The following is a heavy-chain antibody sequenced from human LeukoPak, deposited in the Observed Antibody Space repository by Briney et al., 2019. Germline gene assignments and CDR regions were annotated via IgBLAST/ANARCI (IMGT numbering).Heavy chain of an antibody. Sequence: PSETLSLTCTVSGGSISSSSYYWGWIRQPPGKGLEWIGSIYYSGSTYYNPSLKSRVTISVDTSKNQFSLKLSSVTAADTPVYYCARPATYYDSSGYYGTFDYWGQGTLVTVSS. D-gene: IGHD3-22*01. CDR1: GGSISSSSYY. J-gene: IGHJ4*02. CDR3: ARPATYYDSSGYYGTFDY. CDR2: IYYSGST. V-gene: IGHV4-39*01.